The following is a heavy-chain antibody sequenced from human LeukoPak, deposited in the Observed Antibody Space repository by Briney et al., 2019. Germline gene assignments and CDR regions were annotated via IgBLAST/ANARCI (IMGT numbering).Heavy chain of an antibody. J-gene: IGHJ5*02. Sequence: SETLSLICTVSGGSISSRSYYWGWIRQPPGKGLEWIGSIYYSGSTYYNPSLKSRVTISVDTSKNQFSLKLSSVTAADTAVYYCARRPGLCGGDCYSAWFDPWGQGTLVTVSS. D-gene: IGHD2-21*02. CDR2: IYYSGST. CDR1: GGSISSRSYY. CDR3: ARRPGLCGGDCYSAWFDP. V-gene: IGHV4-39*07.